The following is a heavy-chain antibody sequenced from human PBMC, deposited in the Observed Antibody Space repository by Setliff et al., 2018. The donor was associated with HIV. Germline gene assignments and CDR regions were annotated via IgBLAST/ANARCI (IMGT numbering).Heavy chain of an antibody. J-gene: IGHJ3*02. CDR2: ISGNNGNR. V-gene: IGHV1-18*01. CDR1: GYTFSSYG. CDR3: AREGLLGI. D-gene: IGHD3-16*01. Sequence: APVKVSCKASGYTFSSYGFSWVRQAPGQGLEWMGWISGNNGNRNYAQRLQGRVTMTTDTSTSTAYMELRSLRSDDTAVYYCAREGLLGIWGQGTMVTVSS.